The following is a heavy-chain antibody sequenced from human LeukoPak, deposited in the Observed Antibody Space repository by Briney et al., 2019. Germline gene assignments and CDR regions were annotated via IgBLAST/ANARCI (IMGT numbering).Heavy chain of an antibody. CDR3: ARGSFSSSSDY. Sequence: ASVKVSCKASGGTFSSYAIGWVRQAPGQGLEWMGWMNPNSGNTGYAQKFQGRVTMTRNTSISTAYMELSSLRSEDTAVYYCARGSFSSSSDYWGQGTLVTVSS. D-gene: IGHD6-6*01. CDR1: GGTFSSYA. J-gene: IGHJ4*02. V-gene: IGHV1-8*02. CDR2: MNPNSGNT.